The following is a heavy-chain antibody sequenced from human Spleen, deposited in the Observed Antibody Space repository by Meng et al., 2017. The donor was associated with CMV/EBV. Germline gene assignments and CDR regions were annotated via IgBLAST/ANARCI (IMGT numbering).Heavy chain of an antibody. Sequence: QVQLVGSGGGVVQPGRSLRLSCAASGFTFSSYAMHWVRQAPGKGLEWVAVISYDGSNKYYADSVKGRFTISRDNSKNTLYLQMNSLRVEDTAVYYCARGYSSSLELDYWGQGTLVHRLL. V-gene: IGHV3-30-3*01. CDR1: GFTFSSYA. CDR2: ISYDGSNK. CDR3: ARGYSSSLELDY. J-gene: IGHJ4*02. D-gene: IGHD6-6*01.